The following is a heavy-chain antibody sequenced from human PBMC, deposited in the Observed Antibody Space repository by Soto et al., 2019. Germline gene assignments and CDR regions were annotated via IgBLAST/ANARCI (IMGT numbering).Heavy chain of an antibody. J-gene: IGHJ6*02. CDR2: ISAYNGNT. CDR3: ARDSVDTAIVYYYYGMDV. Sequence: ASVKVSCKASGYTFTSYGISWVRQAPGQGLEWMGWISAYNGNTNYAQKLQGRVTMTTDTSTSTAYMELRSLRSDDTAVYYCARDSVDTAIVYYYYGMDVWGQGTTVTAP. D-gene: IGHD5-18*01. CDR1: GYTFTSYG. V-gene: IGHV1-18*01.